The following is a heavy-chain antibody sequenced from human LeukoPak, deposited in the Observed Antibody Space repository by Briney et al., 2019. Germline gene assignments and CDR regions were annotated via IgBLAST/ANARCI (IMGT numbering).Heavy chain of an antibody. CDR2: ISSSSSYI. CDR1: EFTFSSYS. Sequence: PGGSLRLSCAASEFTFSSYSMNWVRQAPGKGLEWVSSISSSSSYIYYADSVKGRFTISRDNAKNSLYLQMNGLRAEDTAVYYCARGNREYQLLGYWGQGTLVTVSS. D-gene: IGHD2-2*01. J-gene: IGHJ4*02. V-gene: IGHV3-21*01. CDR3: ARGNREYQLLGY.